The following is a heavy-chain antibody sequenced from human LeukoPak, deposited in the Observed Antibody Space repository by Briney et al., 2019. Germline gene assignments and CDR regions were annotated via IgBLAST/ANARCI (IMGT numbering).Heavy chain of an antibody. D-gene: IGHD2-2*03. J-gene: IGHJ3*02. Sequence: ASVKVSCKASGYTFTSYDINWVRQATGQGLEWMGWMNPNSGNTSYAQKFQGRVTMTRNTSISTAYMELSSLRSEDTAVYYCASTLGYCSSTSCYLSAFDIWGQGTMVTVSS. V-gene: IGHV1-8*01. CDR1: GYTFTSYD. CDR2: MNPNSGNT. CDR3: ASTLGYCSSTSCYLSAFDI.